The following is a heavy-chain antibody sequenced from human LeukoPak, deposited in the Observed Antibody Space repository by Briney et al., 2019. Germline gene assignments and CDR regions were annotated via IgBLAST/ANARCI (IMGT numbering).Heavy chain of an antibody. CDR3: ARGATVRAYYYYMDV. D-gene: IGHD4-11*01. V-gene: IGHV4-34*01. CDR1: GGSFSGYY. CDR2: INHSGST. Sequence: SETLSLTCAVYGGSFSGYYWSWIRQPPGKGLEWIGEINHSGSTNYNPSLKRRVTISVDTSKNQFSLKLSSVTAADTAVYYCARGATVRAYYYYMDVWGKGTTVTVSS. J-gene: IGHJ6*03.